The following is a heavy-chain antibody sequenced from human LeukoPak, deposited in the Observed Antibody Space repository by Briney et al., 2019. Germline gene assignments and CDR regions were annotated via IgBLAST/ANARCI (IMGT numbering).Heavy chain of an antibody. J-gene: IGHJ5*02. D-gene: IGHD6-19*01. CDR1: GLHFSGTA. V-gene: IGHV3-23*01. CDR3: AKDGAQYSSGPECDP. Sequence: GGSLRLSCAASGLHFSGTAMSWVRQAPGKGLEWVSAISHDGMNAYYADSVKGRFTISRDNSKKTVSLEMSSLTAADTGVYYCAKDGAQYSSGPECDPRGQGALVTASP. CDR2: ISHDGMNA.